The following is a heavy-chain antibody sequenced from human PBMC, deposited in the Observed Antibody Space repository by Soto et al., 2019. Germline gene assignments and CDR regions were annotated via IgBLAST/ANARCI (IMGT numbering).Heavy chain of an antibody. CDR1: GFTFSSNG. V-gene: IGHV3-33*01. CDR3: ARDPNYYDSSGYYAYYFDS. CDR2: IWFDGSNK. Sequence: GGSLRLSCAASGFTFSSNGMHWVRQAPGKGLEWVAIIWFDGSNKYYADSVKGRFTISRGNSKNTLYLQMNSLRAEDTAVYYCARDPNYYDSSGYYAYYFDSWGQGTLVTVSS. J-gene: IGHJ4*02. D-gene: IGHD3-22*01.